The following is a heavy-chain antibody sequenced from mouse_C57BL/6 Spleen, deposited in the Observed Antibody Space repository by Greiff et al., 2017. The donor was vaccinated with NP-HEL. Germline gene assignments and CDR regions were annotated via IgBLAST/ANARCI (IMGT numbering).Heavy chain of an antibody. V-gene: IGHV2-6*01. Sequence: VKLVESGPGLVAPSQSLSITCTVSGFSLTSYGVDWVRQSPGKGLEWLGVIWGVGSTNYNSALKSRLSISKDNSKSQVFLKMNSLQTDDTAMYYCASRGKLAWFAYWGQGTLVTVSA. CDR2: IWGVGST. J-gene: IGHJ3*01. CDR3: ASRGKLAWFAY. CDR1: GFSLTSYG.